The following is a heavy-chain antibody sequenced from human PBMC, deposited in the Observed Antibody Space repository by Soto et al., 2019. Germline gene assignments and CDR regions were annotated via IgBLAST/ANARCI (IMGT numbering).Heavy chain of an antibody. CDR2: IFSNDEK. D-gene: IGHD6-25*01. CDR3: AQIVIASEGGWFDP. V-gene: IGHV2-26*01. CDR1: GFSLSDARLA. Sequence: QVTLKESGPVLVNPTETLTLTCTVSGFSLSDARLAVTWIRQPPGKALEWLAHIFSNDEKSYSTSLKSRLTISKDTSKSQVVLTMTNMDPVDTATYYCAQIVIASEGGWFDPWGQGTLVTVSS. J-gene: IGHJ5*02.